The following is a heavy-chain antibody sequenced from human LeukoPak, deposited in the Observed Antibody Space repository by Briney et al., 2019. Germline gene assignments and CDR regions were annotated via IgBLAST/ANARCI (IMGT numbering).Heavy chain of an antibody. J-gene: IGHJ5*02. D-gene: IGHD3-9*01. Sequence: TGGSLRLSCVPSGFPFSAHAIHGVRQAPRKGLEWVSLISFGGSNENYADSVKSRFTISRDKSKSILYMQMNSRRPEGRAVCYCRNESNNWDDFDFGGGRPIVRVPW. CDR2: ISFGGSNE. CDR1: GFPFSAHA. V-gene: IGHV3-30*04. CDR3: RNESNNWDDFDFGGGRPIVRVP.